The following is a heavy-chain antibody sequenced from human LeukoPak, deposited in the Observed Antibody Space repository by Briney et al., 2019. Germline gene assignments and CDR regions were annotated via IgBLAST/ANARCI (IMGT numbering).Heavy chain of an antibody. Sequence: GGSLRLSCAASEFTFSNAWMSWVRQAPEKGLEWVGRIKSKTDGGTTDYAAPVKGRFTISRDDSKNTLYLQMNSLKTEDTAVYYCTRRHDYGDYLNRFDPWGQGTLVTVSS. CDR2: IKSKTDGGTT. CDR1: EFTFSNAW. CDR3: TRRHDYGDYLNRFDP. D-gene: IGHD4-17*01. J-gene: IGHJ5*02. V-gene: IGHV3-15*01.